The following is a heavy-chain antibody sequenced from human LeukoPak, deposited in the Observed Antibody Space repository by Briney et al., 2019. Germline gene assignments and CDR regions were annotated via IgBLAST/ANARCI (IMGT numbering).Heavy chain of an antibody. CDR3: AKSRVLGYLGTLFDY. V-gene: IGHV3-21*04. D-gene: IGHD2-15*01. CDR2: ISVRSNYI. CDR1: GYTFSSFS. J-gene: IGHJ4*02. Sequence: GGSLRLSCVASGYTFSSFSINWVRQAPGKGLEWVSSISVRSNYIYYADSVRGRFSISRDDARDSLFLQMNSLRAEDTAVYYCAKSRVLGYLGTLFDYWGQGTLVTVSS.